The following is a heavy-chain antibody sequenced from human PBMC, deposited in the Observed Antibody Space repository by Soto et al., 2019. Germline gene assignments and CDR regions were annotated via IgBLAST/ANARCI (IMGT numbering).Heavy chain of an antibody. V-gene: IGHV4-34*01. D-gene: IGHD5-18*01. CDR2: INHSGST. CDR3: AGDRGYSYGLPLINWFDP. Sequence: SETLSLTCAVYGGSFSGYYWSWIRQPPGKGLEWIGEINHSGSTNYNPSLKSRVTISVDTSKNQFSLKLSSVTAADTAVYYCAGDRGYSYGLPLINWFDPWGQGTLVTVSS. J-gene: IGHJ5*02. CDR1: GGSFSGYY.